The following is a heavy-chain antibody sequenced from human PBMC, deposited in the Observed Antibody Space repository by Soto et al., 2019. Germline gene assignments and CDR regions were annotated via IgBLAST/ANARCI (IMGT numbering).Heavy chain of an antibody. CDR3: ARGGYGSGSYQYYYYYMDV. Sequence: GGSLRLSCAASGFTFSSYDMHWVRQATGKGLEWVSAIGTAGDTYYPGSVKGRFTISRENAKNSLYLQMNSLRAGDTAVYYCARGGYGSGSYQYYYYYMDVWGKGTTVTVSS. J-gene: IGHJ6*03. D-gene: IGHD3-10*01. CDR2: IGTAGDT. CDR1: GFTFSSYD. V-gene: IGHV3-13*01.